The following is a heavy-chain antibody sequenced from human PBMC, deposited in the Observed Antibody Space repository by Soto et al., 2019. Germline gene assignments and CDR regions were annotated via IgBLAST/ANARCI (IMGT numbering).Heavy chain of an antibody. CDR3: ERGVESDY. Sequence: QVQLQESGPGLVKPSQTLSLTCTVSGGSISSGGYYWSWIRQHPGKGLEWIGYIYYSGSTYYNPSRTRQVTIPVDTSKNQFSLTLSAVTAADRAVYYWERGVESDYRGPGTLVTVSS. CDR2: IYYSGST. CDR1: GGSISSGGYY. D-gene: IGHD2-15*01. V-gene: IGHV4-31*01. J-gene: IGHJ4*02.